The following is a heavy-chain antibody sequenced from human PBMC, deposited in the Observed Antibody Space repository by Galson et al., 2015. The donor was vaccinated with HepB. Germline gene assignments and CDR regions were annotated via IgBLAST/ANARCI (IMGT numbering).Heavy chain of an antibody. CDR2: IYPGDSDT. CDR3: ARLFGDPYSRSWHYYYCMDV. D-gene: IGHD6-13*01. V-gene: IGHV5-51*01. CDR1: GYSFTSYW. J-gene: IGHJ6*03. Sequence: QSGAEVKKPGESLKISCKGSGYSFTSYWIGWVRQMPGKGLEWMGIIYPGDSDTRYSPSFQGQVTISADKSISTAYLQWSSLKASDTATYYCARLFGDPYSRSWHYYYCMDVWGKGTTVTVSS.